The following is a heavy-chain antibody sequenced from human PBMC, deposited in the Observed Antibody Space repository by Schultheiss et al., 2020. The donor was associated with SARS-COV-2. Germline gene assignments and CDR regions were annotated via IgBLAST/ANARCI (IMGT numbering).Heavy chain of an antibody. Sequence: GSLRLSCAASGFTFSSYSMNWVRQAPGKGLEWVSSISSSSSYIYYADSVKGRFTISRDNAKNSLYLQMNSLRAEDTAVYYCARDMGSAAAVLDYWGQGTLVTVSS. V-gene: IGHV3-21*01. J-gene: IGHJ4*02. D-gene: IGHD6-13*01. CDR3: ARDMGSAAAVLDY. CDR1: GFTFSSYS. CDR2: ISSSSSYI.